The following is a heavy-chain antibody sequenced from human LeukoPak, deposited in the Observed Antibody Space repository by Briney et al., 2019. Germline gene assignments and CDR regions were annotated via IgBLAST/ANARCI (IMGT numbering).Heavy chain of an antibody. Sequence: ASVKVSCKASGYTFTGYYMHWVRQAPGQGLEWMGWINPNSSGTNYAQKFQGRVTMTRDTSISTAYMELSRLRSDDTAVYYCARDRILWFGELARPYYMDVWGKGTTVTISS. J-gene: IGHJ6*03. V-gene: IGHV1-2*02. CDR2: INPNSSGT. CDR1: GYTFTGYY. CDR3: ARDRILWFGELARPYYMDV. D-gene: IGHD3-10*01.